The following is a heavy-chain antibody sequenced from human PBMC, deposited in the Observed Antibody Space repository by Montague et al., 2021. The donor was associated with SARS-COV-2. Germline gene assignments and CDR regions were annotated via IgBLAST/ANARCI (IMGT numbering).Heavy chain of an antibody. J-gene: IGHJ4*02. CDR1: GFSLSTSGVG. Sequence: PALVKPTQTLTLTCTFSGFSLSTSGVGVGWIRQPPGKALEWLALIYWNDDKRYSPSLKSRLTITKDTSKNQVVLTMTNMDPVDTATYYCARMDAGPTSYDYWGQGTLVTVSS. CDR2: IYWNDDK. V-gene: IGHV2-5*01. D-gene: IGHD2-2*01. CDR3: ARMDAGPTSYDY.